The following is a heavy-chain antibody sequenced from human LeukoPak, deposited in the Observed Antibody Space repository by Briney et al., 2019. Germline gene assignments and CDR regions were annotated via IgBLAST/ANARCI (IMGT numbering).Heavy chain of an antibody. CDR3: ARDEKSGSYAI. D-gene: IGHD1-26*01. CDR2: IYYSGST. CDR1: GGSISSSSYY. Sequence: SETLSLTCTVSGGSISSSSYYWSWIRQPPGKGLEWIGYIYYSGSTNYNPSLKSRVTISVDTSKNQFSLKLSSVTAADTAVYYCARDEKSGSYAIWGQGTLVTVSS. V-gene: IGHV4-61*01. J-gene: IGHJ4*02.